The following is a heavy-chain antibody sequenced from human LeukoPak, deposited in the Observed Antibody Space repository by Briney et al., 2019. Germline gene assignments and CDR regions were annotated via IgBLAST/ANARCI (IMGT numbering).Heavy chain of an antibody. J-gene: IGHJ3*02. V-gene: IGHV3-23*01. CDR3: ERDLYDSSESAVVI. CDR1: GFTFSSYA. D-gene: IGHD3-22*01. CDR2: ISGAGGST. Sequence: GGSLRLSCTASGFTFSSYAMSWVRQAPGKGLDWFSGISGAGGSTYYADSVKGRFTISRDNSKNTRYLQMNSLRAEDTAIYCCERDLYDSSESAVVICGQGTMVAVSS.